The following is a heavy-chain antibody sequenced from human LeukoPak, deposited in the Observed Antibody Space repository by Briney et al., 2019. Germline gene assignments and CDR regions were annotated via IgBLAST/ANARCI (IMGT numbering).Heavy chain of an antibody. J-gene: IGHJ5*02. Sequence: SETLSLTCTVSGGSISSYYWSWIRQPAGKGLEWIGRIYTGGSTNYNPSLKSRVTMSVDTSKNQFSLKLSSVTAADTAVYYCTRARYSYALGSFDPWGQGTLVTVSS. CDR2: IYTGGST. CDR3: TRARYSYALGSFDP. CDR1: GGSISSYY. D-gene: IGHD5-18*01. V-gene: IGHV4-4*07.